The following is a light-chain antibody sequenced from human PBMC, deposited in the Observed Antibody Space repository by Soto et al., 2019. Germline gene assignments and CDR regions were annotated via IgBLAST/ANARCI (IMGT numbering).Light chain of an antibody. CDR2: AAS. Sequence: DLQLTQSPSFLSASVGDRVTITCRASQGISSYLAWYQQKSGKAPILLIFAASTLQSGVPSRFSGSGSGTEFTLTISSLQPEDFATYYCQQVNVYPRNFGGGTKVEIK. V-gene: IGKV1-9*01. CDR3: QQVNVYPRN. CDR1: QGISSY. J-gene: IGKJ4*01.